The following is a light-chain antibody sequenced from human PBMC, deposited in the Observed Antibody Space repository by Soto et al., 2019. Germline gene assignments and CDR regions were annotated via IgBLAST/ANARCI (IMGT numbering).Light chain of an antibody. CDR3: QQSYSTPPFT. Sequence: DIQMTQSPSPLSASVRDRVYITCRTSQSISSYLNWYQAKPGKAPKLLIYDASTLESGVPSRFSGSGSGTDFTLTISSLQPEDSATYYCQQSYSTPPFTFGPGTRVDI. V-gene: IGKV1-39*01. CDR2: DAS. J-gene: IGKJ3*01. CDR1: QSISSY.